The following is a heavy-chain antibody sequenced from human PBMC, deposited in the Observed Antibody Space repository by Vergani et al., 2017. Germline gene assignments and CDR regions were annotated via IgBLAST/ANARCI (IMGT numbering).Heavy chain of an antibody. D-gene: IGHD4-17*01. Sequence: VQLVESGGGVVQPGRSLRLSCAASGFTFSSYWMSWVRQAPGKGLEWVANIKQDGSEKYYVDSVKGRFTISRDNAKNSLYLQMNSLRAEDTAVYYCARDLPLLLIDDYGDYHPPFDYWGQGTLVTVSS. J-gene: IGHJ4*02. CDR1: GFTFSSYW. CDR3: ARDLPLLLIDDYGDYHPPFDY. CDR2: IKQDGSEK. V-gene: IGHV3-7*01.